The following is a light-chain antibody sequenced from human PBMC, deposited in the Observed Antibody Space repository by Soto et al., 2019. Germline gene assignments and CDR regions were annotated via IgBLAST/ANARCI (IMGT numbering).Light chain of an antibody. CDR3: QQYNNRFT. Sequence: EIVMTQSPATLSVSPGERATLSCRASQSVSSNLAWYQQKPGQAPRLLIYGASTRATGIPTMFSGSGSGTEFPLTISSLQSEDFAVYCRQQYNNRFTFGPGTKVDIK. J-gene: IGKJ3*01. V-gene: IGKV3-15*01. CDR1: QSVSSN. CDR2: GAS.